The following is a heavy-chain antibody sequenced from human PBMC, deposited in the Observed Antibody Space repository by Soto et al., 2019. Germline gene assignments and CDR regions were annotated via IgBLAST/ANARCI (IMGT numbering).Heavy chain of an antibody. CDR3: AIDFLAREAHLRNYHYYYGMDV. CDR2: ISSSSGSI. CDR1: GFTFGGYS. D-gene: IGHD5-12*01. J-gene: IGHJ6*02. Sequence: GGSLRLSCVASGFTFGGYSINWARQAPGTGLERVSFISSSSGSIFYADSVKGRFTISRDNAKNSVYLQMNSLRDEDTAVYYSAIDFLAREAHLRNYHYYYGMDVWGQGTTVTVSS. V-gene: IGHV3-48*02.